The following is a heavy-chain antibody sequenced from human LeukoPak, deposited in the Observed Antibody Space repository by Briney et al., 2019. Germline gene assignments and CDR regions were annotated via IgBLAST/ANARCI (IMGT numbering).Heavy chain of an antibody. V-gene: IGHV3-11*04. D-gene: IGHD3-10*01. CDR1: GFIFSDYF. Sequence: PGGSLRLSCEASGFIFSDYFMTWIRQAPGKGLECVAYIDTSGSTIYYADAVKGRFTISRDNAKNSLSLQMNSLRAEDTAVYYCARDSGFRSVDFWGQGTLVSVSS. CDR2: IDTSGSTI. CDR3: ARDSGFRSVDF. J-gene: IGHJ4*02.